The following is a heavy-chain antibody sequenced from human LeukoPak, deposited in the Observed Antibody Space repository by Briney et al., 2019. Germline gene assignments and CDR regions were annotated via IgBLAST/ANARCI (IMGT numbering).Heavy chain of an antibody. Sequence: PGGSLRLSCAASGFTFSSYAMHWVRQAPGKGLEWVAVISYDGSNKYYADSVKGRFTISRDNSKNTLYLQMNSLRAEDTAVYYCARASDYVWGSYRLSIDAFDIWGQGTMVTVSS. CDR2: ISYDGSNK. CDR1: GFTFSSYA. J-gene: IGHJ3*02. D-gene: IGHD3-16*02. V-gene: IGHV3-30*04. CDR3: ARASDYVWGSYRLSIDAFDI.